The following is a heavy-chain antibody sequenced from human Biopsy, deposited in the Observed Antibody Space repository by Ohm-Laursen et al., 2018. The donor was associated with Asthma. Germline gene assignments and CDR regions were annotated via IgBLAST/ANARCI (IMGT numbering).Heavy chain of an antibody. CDR2: IYYSGST. CDR1: GGSISSSSYY. V-gene: IGHV4-39*01. CDR3: VSSPGY. Sequence: SDTLSLTCTVSGGSISSSSYYWGWIRRPPGKGLEFIGTIYYSGSTYYNPSLKSRVTLSVDASKNQFSLKLTSVTAADTAVYYCVSSPGYWGQGTRVTVSS. J-gene: IGHJ4*02.